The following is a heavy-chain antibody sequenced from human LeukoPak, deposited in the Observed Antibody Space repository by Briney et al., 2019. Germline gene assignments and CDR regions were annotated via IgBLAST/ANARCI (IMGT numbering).Heavy chain of an antibody. CDR1: GYSFTSHW. Sequence: GESLKISCKGSGYSFTSHWISWVRQMPGKGLEWMGRIDPSDSYTNYSPSFQGHVTISADKSISTAYLQWSSLKASDTAMYYCARHPAPWVPKSNWFDPWGQGTLVTVSS. J-gene: IGHJ5*02. CDR2: IDPSDSYT. V-gene: IGHV5-10-1*01. CDR3: ARHPAPWVPKSNWFDP. D-gene: IGHD1-26*01.